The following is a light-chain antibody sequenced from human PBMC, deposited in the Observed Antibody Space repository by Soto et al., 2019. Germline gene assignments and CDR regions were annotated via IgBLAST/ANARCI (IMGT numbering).Light chain of an antibody. J-gene: IGLJ2*01. V-gene: IGLV2-23*02. CDR3: CSYAGSDIFVV. CDR1: NSDVGSYNL. Sequence: QSALTQPASVSGSPGQSITISCTGTNSDVGSYNLVSWYQKHPGKAPKLMIYEDSRRPSGVSNRFSGSKSGNTASLTISGLQAEDEADYFCCSYAGSDIFVVFGGGTQLTVL. CDR2: EDS.